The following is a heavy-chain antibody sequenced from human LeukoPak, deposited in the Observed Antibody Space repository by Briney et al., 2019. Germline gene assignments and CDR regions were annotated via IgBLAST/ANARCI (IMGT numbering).Heavy chain of an antibody. V-gene: IGHV3-33*01. CDR2: IWYDGSNK. Sequence: GRSLRLSCAASGFTFSSYGMLWVRQAPGKGLEWVAVIWYDGSNKYYADSVKGRFTISRDNSKNTLYLQMNSLRAEDTAVYYCARDLGLTWDAFDIWGQGTMVTVSS. CDR1: GFTFSSYG. D-gene: IGHD4/OR15-4a*01. CDR3: ARDLGLTWDAFDI. J-gene: IGHJ3*02.